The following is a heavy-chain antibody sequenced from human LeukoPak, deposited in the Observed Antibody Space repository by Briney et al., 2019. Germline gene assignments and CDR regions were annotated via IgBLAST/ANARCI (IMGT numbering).Heavy chain of an antibody. J-gene: IGHJ5*02. CDR1: GFTFSDYY. CDR3: ARDFRVVRGVIITDNWFDP. V-gene: IGHV3-11*01. D-gene: IGHD3-10*01. CDR2: IGSSGSTI. Sequence: GGSLRLSCAASGFTFSDYYMSWIRQAPGKGLEWVSYIGSSGSTIYYADSVKGRFTISRDNAKNSLYLQMNSLRAEDTAVYYCARDFRVVRGVIITDNWFDPWGQGTLVTVSS.